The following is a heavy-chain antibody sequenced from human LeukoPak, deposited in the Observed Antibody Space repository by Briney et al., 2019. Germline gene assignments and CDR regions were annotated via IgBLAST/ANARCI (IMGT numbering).Heavy chain of an antibody. CDR3: ARGSSWLYYFDY. J-gene: IGHJ4*02. CDR2: IYDSGST. D-gene: IGHD6-13*01. Sequence: SETLSLTCTVSGGSISSYYWSWIRQPPGKGLEWIGYIYDSGSTNYNPSLKSRVTMSVDTSKNQFSLKLSSVTAADTAVYYCARGSSWLYYFDYWGQGTLVTVSS. CDR1: GGSISSYY. V-gene: IGHV4-59*01.